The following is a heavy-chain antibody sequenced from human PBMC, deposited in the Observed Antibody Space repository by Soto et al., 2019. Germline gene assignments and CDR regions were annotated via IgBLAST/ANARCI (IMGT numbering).Heavy chain of an antibody. J-gene: IGHJ4*02. Sequence: GGSLRLSCAASGFTFSSYDMHWVRQATGKGLEWVSAIGTAGDTYYPGSVKGRFTISRENAKNSLYLQMNSLRAEDTAVYYCARAPRRDYYFDYWGQGTLVTVSS. V-gene: IGHV3-13*01. CDR2: IGTAGDT. CDR1: GFTFSSYD. CDR3: ARAPRRDYYFDY.